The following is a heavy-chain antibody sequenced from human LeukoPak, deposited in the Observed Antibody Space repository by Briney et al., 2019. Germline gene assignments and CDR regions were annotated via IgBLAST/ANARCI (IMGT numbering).Heavy chain of an antibody. J-gene: IGHJ3*02. V-gene: IGHV3-64*01. D-gene: IGHD5-12*01. CDR1: GFTFSSYA. Sequence: GGSLRLSCAASGFTFSSYAMHWVRQAPGKGLEYVSAISSNGGSTYYANSVKGRFTISRDNSKNTLYLQMGSLRAEDMAVYYCARDSGYDSWAFDIWGQGTMVTVSS. CDR2: ISSNGGST. CDR3: ARDSGYDSWAFDI.